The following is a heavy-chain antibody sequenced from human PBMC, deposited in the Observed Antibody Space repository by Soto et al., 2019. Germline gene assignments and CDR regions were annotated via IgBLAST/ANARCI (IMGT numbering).Heavy chain of an antibody. CDR2: IXPXXXAX. CDR1: GYSFSDYF. CDR3: ARIKWGLNYYNGMDV. J-gene: IGHJ6*02. D-gene: IGHD1-26*01. V-gene: IGHV1-2*02. Sequence: ATVKVSCKPSGYSFSDYFIQWVRQAPGQGPEWVAXIXPXXXAXNXAXKXXXXVSLTWDTSSTTAYMELTRLRPDDTAVYYCARIKWGLNYYNGMDVWGQGTTVTVSS.